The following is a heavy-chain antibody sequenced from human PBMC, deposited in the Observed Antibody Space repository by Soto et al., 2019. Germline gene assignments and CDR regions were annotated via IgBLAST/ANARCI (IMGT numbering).Heavy chain of an antibody. CDR3: AKHEDPPDLYYDILTGYYN. J-gene: IGHJ4*01. CDR2: ISGSGGST. D-gene: IGHD3-9*01. CDR1: GFTFSSYA. V-gene: IGHV3-23*01. Sequence: GGSLRLSCAASGFTFSSYAMSWVRQAPGKGLEWVSAISGSGGSTYYADSVKGRFTISRDNSKNTLYLQMNSLRAEDTAVYYCAKHEDPPDLYYDILTGYYNWGQGTLVTVSS.